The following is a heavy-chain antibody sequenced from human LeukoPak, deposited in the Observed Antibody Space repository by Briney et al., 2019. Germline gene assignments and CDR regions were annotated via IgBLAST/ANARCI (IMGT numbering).Heavy chain of an antibody. CDR3: AKDLGWELPAEAY. Sequence: GGSLRLSCVASGFTFEKYVMNWVRQAPRKGLEWLATIYGSGVSISYADSVKGRFTISRDNSNNTLYLQMNSLRAEGTAMYFCAKDLGWELPAEAYWGQGILVTVSS. CDR2: IYGSGVSI. CDR1: GFTFEKYV. V-gene: IGHV3-23*01. D-gene: IGHD1-26*01. J-gene: IGHJ4*02.